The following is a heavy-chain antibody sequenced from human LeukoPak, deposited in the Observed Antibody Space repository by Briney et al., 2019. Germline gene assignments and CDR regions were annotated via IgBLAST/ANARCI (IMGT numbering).Heavy chain of an antibody. CDR1: GFTFSSHS. J-gene: IGHJ4*01. D-gene: IGHD5-12*01. Sequence: QPGGSLRLSCAASGFTFSSHSMTWVRQAPGKGLEWVSYISSGSGTIYYADSVWGRFTISRDNARSSLNLQMNSLRAEDTAVYYCVGVERCGYTLDYWGHGTLVTVSS. CDR3: VGVERCGYTLDY. V-gene: IGHV3-48*04. CDR2: ISSGSGTI.